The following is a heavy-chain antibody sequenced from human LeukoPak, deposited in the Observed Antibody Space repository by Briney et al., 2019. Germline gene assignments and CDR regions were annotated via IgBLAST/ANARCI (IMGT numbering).Heavy chain of an antibody. Sequence: KPGGSLRLSCAASGITFSGYSMSWVRQAPGKGLEWVSSISSSSNYIYYADSVKGRFTISRDNAKNSLYLQMNSLRAEDTAVYYCARDLYYFDYWGQGTLVTVSS. CDR2: ISSSSNYI. V-gene: IGHV3-21*01. J-gene: IGHJ4*02. CDR1: GITFSGYS. CDR3: ARDLYYFDY.